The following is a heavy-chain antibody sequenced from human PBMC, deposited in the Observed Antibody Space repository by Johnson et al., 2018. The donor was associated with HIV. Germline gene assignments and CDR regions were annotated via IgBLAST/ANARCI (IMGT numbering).Heavy chain of an antibody. Sequence: VQLVESGGGVVQPGGSLRLSCAASGFTFANYGMHWVRQAPGKGLEWVSAIGTAGDTYYPGSVKGRFTISRENAKNSLYLQMNSLRAGDTAVYYCARGGIAARIDAFDIWGQGTMVTVSS. CDR2: IGTAGDT. D-gene: IGHD6-6*01. V-gene: IGHV3-13*01. CDR1: GFTFANYG. CDR3: ARGGIAARIDAFDI. J-gene: IGHJ3*02.